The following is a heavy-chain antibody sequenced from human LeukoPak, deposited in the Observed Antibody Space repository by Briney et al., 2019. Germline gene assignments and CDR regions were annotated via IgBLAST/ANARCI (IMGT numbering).Heavy chain of an antibody. CDR2: ISDTGRRT. CDR3: ARHDSFIPY. D-gene: IGHD3-16*02. V-gene: IGHV3-23*01. Sequence: GGSLRLSCAASGFTFSDYAMSWVRQAAGKGLEWVSGISDTGRRTYYADSVKGRFTISRDDSKKTVYLQMNTLRAEYTAIYSCARHDSFIPYWGQGTLVTVSS. J-gene: IGHJ4*02. CDR1: GFTFSDYA.